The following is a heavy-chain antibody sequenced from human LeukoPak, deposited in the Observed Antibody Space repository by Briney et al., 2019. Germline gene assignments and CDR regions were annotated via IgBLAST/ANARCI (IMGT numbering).Heavy chain of an antibody. D-gene: IGHD6-13*01. V-gene: IGHV5-51*01. Sequence: GESLKFSCKGSGYSFTTYRIAWVRQMPGKGLEWMGIIYPGDSDTRYSPSSHGQFTISADKSISTAYLQWSSLKASDTAMYYCAGAGAGTAVDSWGQGTLVTVAS. J-gene: IGHJ4*02. CDR1: GYSFTTYR. CDR3: AGAGAGTAVDS. CDR2: IYPGDSDT.